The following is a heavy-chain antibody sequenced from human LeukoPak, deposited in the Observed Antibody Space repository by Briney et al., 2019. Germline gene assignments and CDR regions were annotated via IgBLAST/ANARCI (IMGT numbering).Heavy chain of an antibody. CDR2: IKQDGSEM. CDR3: ARDDRYGYYDY. V-gene: IGHV3-7*01. J-gene: IGHJ4*02. Sequence: PGGSLRLSCAASGFTFSSYGMHWVRQAPGEGLEWVANIKQDGSEMHYADAVMGRFTISRDNAKASLLLQMNSLRAEDTAVYYCARDDRYGYYDYWGQGTLVTVSS. CDR1: GFTFSSYG. D-gene: IGHD2-2*03.